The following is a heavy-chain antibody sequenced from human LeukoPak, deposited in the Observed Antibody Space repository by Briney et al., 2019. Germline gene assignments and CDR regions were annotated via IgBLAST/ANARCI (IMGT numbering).Heavy chain of an antibody. J-gene: IGHJ4*02. CDR1: GGSISSYY. Sequence: PSETLSLTCTVSGGSISSYYWSWIRQPAGKGLEWIGRIYTSGSTNYNPSLKSRVTMSVDTSKNQFSLKLSSVTAADTAVYYCAPEMRDCSGCSCYVDWGQGTLVTVSS. D-gene: IGHD2-15*01. CDR3: APEMRDCSGCSCYVD. V-gene: IGHV4-4*07. CDR2: IYTSGST.